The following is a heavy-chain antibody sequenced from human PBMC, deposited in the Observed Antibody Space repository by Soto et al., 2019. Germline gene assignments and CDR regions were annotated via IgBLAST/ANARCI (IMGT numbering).Heavy chain of an antibody. V-gene: IGHV1-18*04. Sequence: QVQLVQSGAEVKKPGASVKVSCKASGYTFTSYDISWVRQAPRQGLEWRGWISGYNGNTNYAQKLQGRVAMPKDTSTSTAYMELGSLRSDDTAVYYCARDQRGYRDAFDIWGQGTMVTVSS. CDR1: GYTFTSYD. CDR2: ISGYNGNT. CDR3: ARDQRGYRDAFDI. J-gene: IGHJ3*02. D-gene: IGHD3-22*01.